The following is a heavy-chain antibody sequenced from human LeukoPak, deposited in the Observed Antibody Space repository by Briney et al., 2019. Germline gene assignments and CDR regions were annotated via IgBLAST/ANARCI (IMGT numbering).Heavy chain of an antibody. V-gene: IGHV3-7*01. J-gene: IGHJ4*02. D-gene: IGHD4-17*01. CDR1: GFTFTRYW. Sequence: GGSLRLSCAASGFTFTRYWMSWVRQAPGKGLEWVANIKQDGSERHYLDSVKGRFTIFRDNARNSVYLPMNSLSDDDTAVYYCARDGDYIMPPFDYWGQGILVTVSS. CDR2: IKQDGSER. CDR3: ARDGDYIMPPFDY.